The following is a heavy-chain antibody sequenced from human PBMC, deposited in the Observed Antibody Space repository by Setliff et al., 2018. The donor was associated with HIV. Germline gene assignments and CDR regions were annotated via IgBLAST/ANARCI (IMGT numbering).Heavy chain of an antibody. D-gene: IGHD6-19*01. CDR2: VYQSGTT. Sequence: PSETLSLTCAVSGGSISSSNWWTWVRQPPGKGLEWIGEVYQSGTTNYNPSLKSRVTISVDKSKNQFSLRLTSVTAADTAVYYCAYGSDWYGVFDHWGQGTLVTVSS. V-gene: IGHV4-4*02. CDR3: AYGSDWYGVFDH. CDR1: GGSISSSNW. J-gene: IGHJ4*02.